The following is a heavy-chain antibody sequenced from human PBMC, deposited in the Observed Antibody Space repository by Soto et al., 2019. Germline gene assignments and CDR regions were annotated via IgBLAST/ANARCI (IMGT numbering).Heavy chain of an antibody. CDR2: IYDGDST. D-gene: IGHD3-16*01. CDR3: AMAYYDTDGDSHDS. J-gene: IGHJ5*02. CDR1: GGSISGFY. V-gene: IGHV4-59*01. Sequence: SETLSLTCTVSGGSISGFYWSCIRQSPGKGLEWIGYIYDGDSTNYNPSLESRVIISVDTSKNHFSLRLSSVTAADTAVYYCAMAYYDTDGDSHDSCGRGTLV.